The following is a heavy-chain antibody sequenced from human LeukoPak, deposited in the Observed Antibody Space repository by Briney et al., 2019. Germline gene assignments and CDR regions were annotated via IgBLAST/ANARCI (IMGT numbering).Heavy chain of an antibody. CDR1: GFTFSSYS. V-gene: IGHV3-21*01. CDR2: ISSSSSYI. J-gene: IGHJ4*02. CDR3: ARDPTGDQDFDY. Sequence: RSGGSLRLSCAASGFTFSSYSMNWVRQAPGKGLEWVSSISSSSSYIYYADSVKGRFTISRDNAKNSLYLQMNSLRAEDTAVYYCARDPTGDQDFDYWGQGTLVAVSS. D-gene: IGHD7-27*01.